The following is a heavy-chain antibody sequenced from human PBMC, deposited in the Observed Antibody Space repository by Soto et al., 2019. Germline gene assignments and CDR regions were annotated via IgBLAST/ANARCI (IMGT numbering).Heavy chain of an antibody. CDR1: GGSFSGYY. Sequence: SETLSLTCVVYGGSFSGYYWSWIRQPPGKGLEWIGEINQSGRTNFNPSLESRVTISIDTSKNQFSLNLSSVTAADTAVYYCARAKLYNWDSLFYISGMDLWGQGTTVTVSS. CDR3: ARAKLYNWDSLFYISGMDL. D-gene: IGHD1-7*01. J-gene: IGHJ6*02. CDR2: INQSGRT. V-gene: IGHV4-34*01.